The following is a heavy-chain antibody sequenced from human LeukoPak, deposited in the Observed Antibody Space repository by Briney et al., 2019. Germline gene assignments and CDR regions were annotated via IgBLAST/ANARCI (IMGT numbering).Heavy chain of an antibody. J-gene: IGHJ1*01. CDR2: IYYSGST. CDR3: ARVGAVYDSSGYWAEYFQH. Sequence: SETLSLTCTVSGGSISSGGYYWSWIRQHPGKGLEWIGYIYYSGSTNYNPSLKSRVTISVDTSKNQFSLKLSSVTAADTAVYYCARVGAVYDSSGYWAEYFQHWGQGTLVTVSS. D-gene: IGHD3-22*01. V-gene: IGHV4-61*08. CDR1: GGSISSGGYY.